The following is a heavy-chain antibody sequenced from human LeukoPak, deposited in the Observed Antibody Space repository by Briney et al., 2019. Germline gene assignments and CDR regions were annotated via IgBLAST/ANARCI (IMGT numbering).Heavy chain of an antibody. Sequence: GASVKVSCKASGYTFTVYYMHWVRQAPGQGLEWMGWINPNSGGTNYAQNLQGRVTMTIGTSTSTAYMELRSLRSDDTAVYYCARGSVSTSPLFDYWGQGTLVTVSS. CDR2: INPNSGGT. D-gene: IGHD3-10*01. J-gene: IGHJ4*02. CDR1: GYTFTVYY. V-gene: IGHV1-2*02. CDR3: ARGSVSTSPLFDY.